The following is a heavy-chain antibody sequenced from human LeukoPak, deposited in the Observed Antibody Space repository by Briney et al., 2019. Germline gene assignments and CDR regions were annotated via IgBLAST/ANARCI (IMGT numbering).Heavy chain of an antibody. V-gene: IGHV3-48*01. D-gene: IGHD3-22*01. CDR1: GFTFSSYS. CDR3: AKEVGYDSSGYDDF. CDR2: ITSDSSTM. Sequence: GGSLRLSCAASGFTFSSYSMNWVRQAPGQGLEWVSYITSDSSTMFYADSVKGRFTISRDNSKNTLYLQMNSLRAEDTALYYCAKEVGYDSSGYDDFWGQGTLVTVSS. J-gene: IGHJ4*02.